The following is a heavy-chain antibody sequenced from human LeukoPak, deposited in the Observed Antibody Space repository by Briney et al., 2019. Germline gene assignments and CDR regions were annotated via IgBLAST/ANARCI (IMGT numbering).Heavy chain of an antibody. J-gene: IGHJ3*02. D-gene: IGHD5-12*01. Sequence: SETLSLTCTVSRGSIRSYFWSWLRQPPGKGLEGIGYIWDTEITDYNPSLKRPVTTSLDTSKNHFSLKLRSVTAADTALYFCARGLVLATDDAFDIWGQGTLVIVSA. CDR1: RGSIRSYF. CDR2: IWDTEIT. V-gene: IGHV4-59*01. CDR3: ARGLVLATDDAFDI.